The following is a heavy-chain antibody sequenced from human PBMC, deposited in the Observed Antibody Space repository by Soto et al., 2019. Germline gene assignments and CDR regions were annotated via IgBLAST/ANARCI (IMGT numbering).Heavy chain of an antibody. V-gene: IGHV1-18*01. J-gene: IGHJ4*02. CDR2: INVYNGNT. Sequence: QVQLVQSGAEVKKPGASVKVSCKASGYTFTSYGISWVRQAPGQGLEWMGWINVYNGNTNYAQKLQGRGTMTTDTSKSTAYLDLRSLRSDDTAVYFCARDTSRGEYDYWGQGTLVTVSS. D-gene: IGHD3-10*01. CDR3: ARDTSRGEYDY. CDR1: GYTFTSYG.